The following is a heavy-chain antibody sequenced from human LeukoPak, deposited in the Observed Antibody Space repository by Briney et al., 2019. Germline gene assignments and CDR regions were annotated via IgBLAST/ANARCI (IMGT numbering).Heavy chain of an antibody. D-gene: IGHD6-13*01. V-gene: IGHV1-69*05. CDR3: AAPDSSSWCRFDY. Sequence: AASVKVSCKASGGTFSSYAISWVRQAPGQGLEWMGGIIPIFGTANYAQKFQGRVTITTDESTSTAYMELSSLRSEDTAVYYCAAPDSSSWCRFDYWGQGTLVTVSS. J-gene: IGHJ4*02. CDR2: IIPIFGTA. CDR1: GGTFSSYA.